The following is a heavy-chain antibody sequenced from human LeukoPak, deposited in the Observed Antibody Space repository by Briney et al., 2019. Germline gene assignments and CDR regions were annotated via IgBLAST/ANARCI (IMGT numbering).Heavy chain of an antibody. CDR2: IVPISGTA. D-gene: IGHD1-14*01. Sequence: GASVKVSCKSSGGTFKTTTISWVRQAPGQGLEWMGGIVPISGTATYAQKFQGRVTMTRDTSTSTVYMELSSLRSEDTAVYYCARSSGRSPNRDYMDVWGKGTTVTISS. CDR1: GGTFKTTT. V-gene: IGHV1-69*05. J-gene: IGHJ6*03. CDR3: ARSSGRSPNRDYMDV.